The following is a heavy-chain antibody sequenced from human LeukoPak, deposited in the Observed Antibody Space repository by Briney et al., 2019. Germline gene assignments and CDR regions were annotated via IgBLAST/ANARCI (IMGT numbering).Heavy chain of an antibody. CDR1: GGSISRNY. J-gene: IGHJ4*02. Sequence: PSETLSLTCTVSGGSISRNYWSWIRQPPGRGREWVGYIYHSRSTNYTPSLKSRLTISVDTSKNPFSLMLSSVTAADTAVYYCARYSAPVTSIDYWGQGTLVTVSS. CDR3: ARYSAPVTSIDY. CDR2: IYHSRST. V-gene: IGHV4-59*01. D-gene: IGHD2-21*02.